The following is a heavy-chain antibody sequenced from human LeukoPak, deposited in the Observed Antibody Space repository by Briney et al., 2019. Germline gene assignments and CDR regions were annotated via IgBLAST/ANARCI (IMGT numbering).Heavy chain of an antibody. CDR3: ARGSPIYSGSYFFDY. CDR2: IYSGGST. V-gene: IGHV3-53*01. Sequence: PGGSLRLSCAASGFTVSSNYMSWVRQAPGKGLEWVSVIYSGGSTYYADSVKGRFTISRDNSKNTLYLQMNSLRAEDTAVYYCARGSPIYSGSYFFDYWGQGTLVTVSS. J-gene: IGHJ4*02. CDR1: GFTVSSNY. D-gene: IGHD1-26*01.